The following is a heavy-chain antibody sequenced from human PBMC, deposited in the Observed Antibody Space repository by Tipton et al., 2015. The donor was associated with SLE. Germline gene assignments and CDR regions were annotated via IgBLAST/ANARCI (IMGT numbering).Heavy chain of an antibody. J-gene: IGHJ2*01. CDR3: ARSRRLRFPINWYFDL. CDR1: GGSISSYY. CDR2: IYYSGST. Sequence: TLSLTCTVSGGSISSYYWSWIRQPPGKGLEWIGYIYYSGSTNYNPSLKSRVTISVDTSKNQFSLKLSSVTAADTAVYYCARSRRLRFPINWYFDLWGRGTLVTVSS. D-gene: IGHD3-3*01. V-gene: IGHV4-59*12.